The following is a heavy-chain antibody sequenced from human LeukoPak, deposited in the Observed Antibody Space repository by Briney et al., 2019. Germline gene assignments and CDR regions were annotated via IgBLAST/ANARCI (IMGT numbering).Heavy chain of an antibody. CDR2: ISSSSSYI. Sequence: GGSLRLSCAASGFTFSTYSMKWVRQAPGKGLEWVSSISSSSSYIYYADSVKGRFTISRDNAKNSLYLQMNSLRAEDTAVYYCAALGGGYWGQGTLVTVSS. V-gene: IGHV3-21*01. J-gene: IGHJ4*02. CDR3: AALGGGY. D-gene: IGHD3-16*01. CDR1: GFTFSTYS.